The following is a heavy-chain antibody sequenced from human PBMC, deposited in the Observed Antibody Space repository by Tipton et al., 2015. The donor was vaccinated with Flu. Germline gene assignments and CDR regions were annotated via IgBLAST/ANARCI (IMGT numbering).Heavy chain of an antibody. Sequence: TLSLTCTVSGGSISSGSYYWSWIRQPAGKGLEWIGRIYTSGSTNYNPSLKSRVTISVDTSKNQFSLKLSSVTAADTAVYYCAREVGDYYDSSGYYSYAFDIWGQETMVTVSS. CDR2: IYTSGST. CDR3: AREVGDYYDSSGYYSYAFDI. J-gene: IGHJ3*02. D-gene: IGHD3-22*01. V-gene: IGHV4-61*02. CDR1: GGSISSGSYY.